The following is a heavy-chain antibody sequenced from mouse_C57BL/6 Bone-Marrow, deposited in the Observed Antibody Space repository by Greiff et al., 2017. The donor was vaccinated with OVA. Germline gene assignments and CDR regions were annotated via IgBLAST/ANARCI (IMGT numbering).Heavy chain of an antibody. CDR2: ISSGSSTI. D-gene: IGHD1-2*01. CDR3: ARGRRDYFDY. V-gene: IGHV5-17*01. J-gene: IGHJ2*01. CDR1: GFTFSDYG. Sequence: EVQVVESGGGLVKPGGSLKLSCAASGFTFSDYGMHWVRQAPEKGLEWVAYISSGSSTIYYADTVKGRFTITRDNAKNTLFLQMTSLRSDDTAMYYCARGRRDYFDYWGQGTTLTVSS.